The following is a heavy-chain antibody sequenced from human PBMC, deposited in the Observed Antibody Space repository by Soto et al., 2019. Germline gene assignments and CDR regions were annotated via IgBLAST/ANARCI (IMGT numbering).Heavy chain of an antibody. CDR1: CDPITSSHFS. CDR2: TYYSGTT. Sequence: SETLSLTCTVSCDPITSSHFSWAWIRQPPGKGLEWIGTTYYSGTTYYNPSLKSRVTISVDTSENQFSLRLTSVTAADTAVYYCAIQWCEGGGCSAFDVWVQGTMVTVSS. V-gene: IGHV4-39*01. D-gene: IGHD2-15*01. J-gene: IGHJ3*01. CDR3: AIQWCEGGGCSAFDV.